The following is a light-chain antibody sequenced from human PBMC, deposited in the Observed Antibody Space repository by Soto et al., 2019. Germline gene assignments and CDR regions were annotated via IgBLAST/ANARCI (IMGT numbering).Light chain of an antibody. CDR1: QSISDS. CDR2: EAS. J-gene: IGKJ1*01. V-gene: IGKV1-5*03. CDR3: QQYNGYWT. Sequence: DIQMTQSPSTLSASVGDRVTITCRASQSISDSLAWYQQKPGKAPKLLIYEASTLKSGVPSRFSGSRSVTEYTLTISSLQPDDFAIYYCQQYNGYWTFGQGTKVEIK.